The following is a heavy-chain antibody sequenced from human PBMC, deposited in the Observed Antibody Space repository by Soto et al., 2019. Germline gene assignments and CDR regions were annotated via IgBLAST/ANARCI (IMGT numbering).Heavy chain of an antibody. CDR3: TKVVGLYDFWSGPLHFDL. D-gene: IGHD3-3*01. Sequence: EGQLVESGGGFVQPGRSLRLSCAGSGFIFDDFALHWVRQAPGKGLEWVAGISWNSDSIGYADAVKGRFTISRDNAKNSLYLQMNSLRVEDTALYYCTKVVGLYDFWSGPLHFDLWGQGTLVTVSS. J-gene: IGHJ4*02. CDR2: ISWNSDSI. V-gene: IGHV3-9*01. CDR1: GFIFDDFA.